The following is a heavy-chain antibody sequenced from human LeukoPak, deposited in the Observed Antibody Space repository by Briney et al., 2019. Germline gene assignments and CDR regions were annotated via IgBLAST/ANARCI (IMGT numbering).Heavy chain of an antibody. Sequence: ASVKVSCKASGYTFTSYGISWVRQAPGQGLEWMGWISAYNGNTNYAQKLQGRVTMTTDTSTSTAYMELRSLRSDDTAVYYCARDLGWTLRSGDYYYYYMDVWGKGTTVTVSS. J-gene: IGHJ6*03. CDR1: GYTFTSYG. D-gene: IGHD3-3*01. V-gene: IGHV1-18*01. CDR3: ARDLGWTLRSGDYYYYYMDV. CDR2: ISAYNGNT.